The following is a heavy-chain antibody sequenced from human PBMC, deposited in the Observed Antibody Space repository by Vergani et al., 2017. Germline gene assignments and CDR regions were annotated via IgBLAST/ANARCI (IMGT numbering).Heavy chain of an antibody. J-gene: IGHJ6*02. Sequence: QVHLVESGGGVVQPGRSLRLSCVVSGFTSSYYGMHWVRQAPGKGLEWVAVISYDGTQKYYADSVKGRFTISRDNAKNSLYLQMNSLRAEDTALYYCAREINMGGYYGMDVWGQGTTVTVSS. CDR2: ISYDGTQK. V-gene: IGHV3-30*03. CDR3: AREINMGGYYGMDV. CDR1: GFTSSYYG. D-gene: IGHD3-16*01.